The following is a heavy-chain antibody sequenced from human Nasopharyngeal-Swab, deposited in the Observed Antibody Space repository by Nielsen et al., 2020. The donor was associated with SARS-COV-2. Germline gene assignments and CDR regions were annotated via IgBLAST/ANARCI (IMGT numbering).Heavy chain of an antibody. J-gene: IGHJ4*02. CDR3: ARHGYTRITIFGVWGHIRRDFDY. Sequence: GSLRLSCTVSGGSISSSSYYWGWIRQPPGKGLEWIGSIYYSGSTYYNPSLKSRVTISVDTSKNQFSLKLSSVTAADTAVYYCARHGYTRITIFGVWGHIRRDFDYWGQGTLVTVSS. V-gene: IGHV4-39*01. D-gene: IGHD3-3*01. CDR1: GGSISSSSYY. CDR2: IYYSGST.